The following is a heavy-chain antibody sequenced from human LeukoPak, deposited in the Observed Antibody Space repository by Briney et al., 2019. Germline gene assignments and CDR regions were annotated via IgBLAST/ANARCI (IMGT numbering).Heavy chain of an antibody. Sequence: SSETLSLTCTVSGGSINSSRSYWSWIRQPPGKGLEWIGEINHSGSTNYNPSLKSRVTISVDTSKNQFSLKLSSVTAADTAVYYCARHLASDIVVVSDAFDIWGQGTMVTISS. D-gene: IGHD2-21*01. J-gene: IGHJ3*02. CDR3: ARHLASDIVVVSDAFDI. CDR2: INHSGST. CDR1: GGSINSSRSY. V-gene: IGHV4-39*01.